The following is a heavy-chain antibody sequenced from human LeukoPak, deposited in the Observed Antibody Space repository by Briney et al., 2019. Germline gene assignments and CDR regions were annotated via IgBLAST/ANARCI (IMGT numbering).Heavy chain of an antibody. V-gene: IGHV3-74*01. CDR1: GFTFRDYW. CDR2: IDSDATST. CDR3: ARESYYGLGSYSY. J-gene: IGHJ4*02. Sequence: PGGSLRLSCAASGFTFRDYWMHWVRQAPGKGLMWVSHIDSDATSTYYTDSVKGRFTISRDNAKSTVYLQMNSLRAEDTAIYYCARESYYGLGSYSYWGQGTLVTVSS. D-gene: IGHD3-10*01.